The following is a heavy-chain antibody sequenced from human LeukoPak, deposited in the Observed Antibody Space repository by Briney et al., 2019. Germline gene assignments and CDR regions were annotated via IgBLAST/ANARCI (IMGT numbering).Heavy chain of an antibody. V-gene: IGHV1-24*01. Sequence: ASVKVSCNVSGYTLTELSVHWVRQAPGPGMEWLGGFELEDGETLYAPRSQGRVTMTEDRSRDTAYMELADLTQDDTAVYYCATGGRWGLLFGFEYWGQGTLVVVSS. CDR1: GYTLTELS. CDR3: ATGGRWGLLFGFEY. CDR2: FELEDGET. J-gene: IGHJ4*02. D-gene: IGHD2-21*02.